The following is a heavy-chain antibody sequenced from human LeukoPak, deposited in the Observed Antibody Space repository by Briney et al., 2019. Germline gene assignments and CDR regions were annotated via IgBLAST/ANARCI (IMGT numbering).Heavy chain of an antibody. D-gene: IGHD2-8*01. Sequence: GGSLRLSCAASGFTFSSYWMSWVRQAPGKGLEWVANINQDGSEKYYVDSVKGRFTISRDNAKNSLYLQMNSLRAEDTAVYYCARDQYCTNGVCYTAHYFDYWGQGTLVTVSS. CDR1: GFTFSSYW. CDR2: INQDGSEK. V-gene: IGHV3-7*01. CDR3: ARDQYCTNGVCYTAHYFDY. J-gene: IGHJ4*02.